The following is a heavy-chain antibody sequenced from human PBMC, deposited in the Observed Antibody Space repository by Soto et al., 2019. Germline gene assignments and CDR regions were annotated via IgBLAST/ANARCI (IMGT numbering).Heavy chain of an antibody. Sequence: QVQLVQSATEVKKPGASVKVSCKASGYTFSNYALHWVRQAPGQRLEWMGCNNAGNGDTRYSQKFQDRVTITRDTAASTVYMEVSSLRSEDTSLDYCARGQDSASWIIDHWGQGTLVTVSS. CDR1: GYTFSNYA. V-gene: IGHV1-3*01. D-gene: IGHD6-13*01. J-gene: IGHJ1*01. CDR3: ARGQDSASWIIDH. CDR2: NNAGNGDT.